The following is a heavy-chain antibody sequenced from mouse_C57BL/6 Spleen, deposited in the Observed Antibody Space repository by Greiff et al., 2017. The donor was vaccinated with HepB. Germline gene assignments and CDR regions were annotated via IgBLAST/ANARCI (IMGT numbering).Heavy chain of an antibody. CDR2: ISSGSSTI. V-gene: IGHV5-17*01. CDR3: ARSKGFAY. D-gene: IGHD1-3*01. J-gene: IGHJ3*01. Sequence: EVQGVESGGGLVKPGGSLKLSCAASGFTFSDYGMHWVRQAPEQGLEWVAYISSGSSTIYYADTVKGRFTISRDNAKNTLFLQMTSLRSEDTAMYYCARSKGFAYWGQGTLVTVSA. CDR1: GFTFSDYG.